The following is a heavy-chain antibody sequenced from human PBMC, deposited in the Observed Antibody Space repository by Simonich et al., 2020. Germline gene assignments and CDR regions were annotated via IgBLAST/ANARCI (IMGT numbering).Heavy chain of an antibody. V-gene: IGHV1-2*02. CDR3: ARGQLSGSYYAFDI. Sequence: QVQLVQSGAEVKKPGASVKVSCKASGYTFTVYYMHWVRQAPGQGLEWRGWCNPNQGVTNYAQKFQGRVTMTRDTSISTAYMELSRLRSNDTAVYYCARGQLSGSYYAFDIWGQGTMVTVSS. CDR2: CNPNQGVT. CDR1: GYTFTVYY. D-gene: IGHD1-26*01. J-gene: IGHJ3*02.